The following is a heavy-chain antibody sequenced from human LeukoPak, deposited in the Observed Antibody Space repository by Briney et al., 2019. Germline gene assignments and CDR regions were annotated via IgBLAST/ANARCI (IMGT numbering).Heavy chain of an antibody. D-gene: IGHD1-1*01. CDR1: GGSISSYY. Sequence: SETLSLTCTVSGGSISSYYWGWIRQPPGKGLEWIGYIYDSGSTNYNPSLKSRVTISVDTSKNQFSLKLSSVTAADTAVYYCARVGGTNYYYYGMDVWGQGTTVTVSS. V-gene: IGHV4-59*01. CDR2: IYDSGST. J-gene: IGHJ6*02. CDR3: ARVGGTNYYYYGMDV.